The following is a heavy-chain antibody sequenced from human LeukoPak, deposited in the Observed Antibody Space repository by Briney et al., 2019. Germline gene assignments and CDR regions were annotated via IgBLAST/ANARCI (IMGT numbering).Heavy chain of an antibody. J-gene: IGHJ6*02. CDR2: IWYDGSNK. CDR3: ARDYYDFWSGYYIYHYGMDV. Sequence: GGSLRLSRAASGFTFSSYGMHWVRQAPGKGLEWVAVIWYDGSNKYYADSVKGRFTISRDNSKNTLYLQMNSLRAEDTAVYYCARDYYDFWSGYYIYHYGMDVWGQGTTVTVSS. V-gene: IGHV3-33*01. CDR1: GFTFSSYG. D-gene: IGHD3-3*01.